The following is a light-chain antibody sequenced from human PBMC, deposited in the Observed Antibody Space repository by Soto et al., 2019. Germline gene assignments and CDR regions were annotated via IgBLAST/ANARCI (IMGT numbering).Light chain of an antibody. CDR2: SNN. J-gene: IGLJ3*02. CDR1: SSNIGSNT. Sequence: QSVLTQPPSASGTPGQRVTISCSGSSSNIGSNTVNWYQQLPGTAPTLLIYSNNQRPSGVPDRFSGSKSGTSASLAVSGLQSEDEADYYCVAWDDSLNGPLFGGGTKVTVL. CDR3: VAWDDSLNGPL. V-gene: IGLV1-44*01.